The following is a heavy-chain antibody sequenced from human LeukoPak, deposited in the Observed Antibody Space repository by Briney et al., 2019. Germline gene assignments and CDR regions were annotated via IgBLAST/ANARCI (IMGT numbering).Heavy chain of an antibody. D-gene: IGHD3-3*01. Sequence: ASVKVSCKASGYTFTSYGISWVRQAPGQGLEWMGWISAYNGNTNYAQKLQGRDTMTTDTSTSTAYMELRSLRSDDTAVYYCARDRLGDVRLRFLTWGYMDVWGKGTTVTVSS. J-gene: IGHJ6*03. CDR2: ISAYNGNT. CDR3: ARDRLGDVRLRFLTWGYMDV. V-gene: IGHV1-18*01. CDR1: GYTFTSYG.